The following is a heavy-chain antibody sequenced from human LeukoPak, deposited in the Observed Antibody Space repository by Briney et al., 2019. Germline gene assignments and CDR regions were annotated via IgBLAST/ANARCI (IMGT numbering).Heavy chain of an antibody. CDR2: IYSGGST. V-gene: IGHV3-66*02. Sequence: GGSLRLSCAASGFTVSSNYMSWVRQAPGKGLEWVSVIYSGGSTHYADSVKGRFTISRDNSKNTLYLQMNSLRAEDTAVYYCAMQGYYDSSGRHFDYWGQGTLVTVSS. J-gene: IGHJ4*02. D-gene: IGHD3-22*01. CDR3: AMQGYYDSSGRHFDY. CDR1: GFTVSSNY.